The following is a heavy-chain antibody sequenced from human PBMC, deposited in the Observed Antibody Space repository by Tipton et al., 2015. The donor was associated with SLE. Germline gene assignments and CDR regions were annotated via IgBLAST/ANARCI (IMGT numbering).Heavy chain of an antibody. V-gene: IGHV3-74*03. CDR2: ISPQGSTT. Sequence: SLRLSCAASGFPFSSFWMHWVRQRPGKGLVWVSEISPQGSTTTYADSVEGRFAISRDNAKNTLFLEMNSLRPEDTALYYCAKDQDSGSGIDYGGQGTLVTVSA. CDR3: AKDQDSGSGIDY. J-gene: IGHJ4*02. CDR1: GFPFSSFW. D-gene: IGHD6-19*01.